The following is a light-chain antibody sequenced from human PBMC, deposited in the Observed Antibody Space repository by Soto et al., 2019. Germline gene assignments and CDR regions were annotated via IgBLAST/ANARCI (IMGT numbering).Light chain of an antibody. CDR1: QSVSSSY. V-gene: IGKV3-20*01. Sequence: EIVLTQSPGTLSFSPGERATLSCRASQSVSSSYLAWYQQKPGQAPRLLIYCASSRATGIPDRFSSSGSGTDFTLTISRLEPEDFAVYYCQQYCTSPRTFGQGTK. J-gene: IGKJ1*01. CDR3: QQYCTSPRT. CDR2: CAS.